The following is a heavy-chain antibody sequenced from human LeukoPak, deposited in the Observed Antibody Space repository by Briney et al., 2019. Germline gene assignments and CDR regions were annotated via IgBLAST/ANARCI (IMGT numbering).Heavy chain of an antibody. CDR3: ARGTDSGSYWTVFDY. CDR1: GYTFTGYY. J-gene: IGHJ4*02. CDR2: INPNSGGT. Sequence: GASVKVSCKASGYTFTGYYMHWVRQAPGQGLEWMGWINPNSGGTNYAQKFQGWVTMTRDTSISTAYMERSRLRSDDTAVYYCARGTDSGSYWTVFDYWGQGTLVTVSS. D-gene: IGHD1-26*01. V-gene: IGHV1-2*04.